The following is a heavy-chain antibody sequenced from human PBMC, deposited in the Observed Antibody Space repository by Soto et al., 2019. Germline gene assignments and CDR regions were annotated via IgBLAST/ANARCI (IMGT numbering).Heavy chain of an antibody. CDR1: GGSIRSYY. J-gene: IGHJ6*02. Sequence: SEPLSLTCTVPGGSIRSYYWSWIRQPPGKGLEWIGYIYYSGSTNYNPSLKSRVTISVDTSKNQFSLKLSSVTAADTAVYYCARVLSCGHCYYYYYYGMDVWGQGTTVTVSS. CDR2: IYYSGST. V-gene: IGHV4-59*13. D-gene: IGHD2-21*02. CDR3: ARVLSCGHCYYYYYYGMDV.